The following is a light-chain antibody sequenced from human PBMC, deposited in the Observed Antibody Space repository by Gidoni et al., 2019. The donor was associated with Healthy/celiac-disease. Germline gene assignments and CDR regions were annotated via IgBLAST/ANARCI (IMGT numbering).Light chain of an antibody. Sequence: AIQLTQTPSSLSASVGGRVTITCRASQGIRNALSWYQQKPGKAPKLMIYEASSLHSAVPSRVSGSGSGTEFTLTISILQPGDFATYFCLQDYTYPWTFGQGTKVEIK. CDR1: QGIRNA. V-gene: IGKV1-6*01. J-gene: IGKJ1*01. CDR3: LQDYTYPWT. CDR2: EAS.